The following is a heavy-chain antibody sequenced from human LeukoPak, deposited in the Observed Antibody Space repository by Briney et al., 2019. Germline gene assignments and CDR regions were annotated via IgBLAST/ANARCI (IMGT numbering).Heavy chain of an antibody. CDR3: AREVRYFDWLLKGRYFDY. V-gene: IGHV3-20*04. J-gene: IGHJ4*02. CDR1: GFTFDDYG. CDR2: INWNGGST. D-gene: IGHD3-9*01. Sequence: GGSLRLSCAASGFTFDDYGMSWVRHAPGKGLEWVSGINWNGGSTGYADSVKGRFTISRDNAKNSLYLQMNSLRAEDTALYYCAREVRYFDWLLKGRYFDYWGQGTLVTVSS.